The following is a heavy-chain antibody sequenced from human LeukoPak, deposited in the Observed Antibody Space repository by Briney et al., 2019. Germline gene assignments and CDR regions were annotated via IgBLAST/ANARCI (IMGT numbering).Heavy chain of an antibody. CDR1: GFTFSSYE. D-gene: IGHD6-19*01. J-gene: IGHJ4*02. Sequence: GGSLRLSCAASGFTFSSYEMNWVRRAPGKGLEWVSYISSSGSTIYYADSVKGRFTISRDNAKNSLYLQMNSLRAEDTAVYYCARIWTAVAGVYFDYWGQGTLVTVSS. CDR3: ARIWTAVAGVYFDY. CDR2: ISSSGSTI. V-gene: IGHV3-48*03.